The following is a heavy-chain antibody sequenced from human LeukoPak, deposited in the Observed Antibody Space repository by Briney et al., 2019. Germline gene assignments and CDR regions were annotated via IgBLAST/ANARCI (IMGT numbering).Heavy chain of an antibody. Sequence: SETLSLTCAVSGGSISSGGYSWSWIRQPPGKGLEWIGYIYHSGSTYYNPSPKSRVTISVDRSKNQFSLKLSSVTAADTAVYYCAREVRAGYGGNPADAFDIWGQGTMVTVSS. D-gene: IGHD4-23*01. CDR1: GGSISSGGYS. CDR2: IYHSGST. J-gene: IGHJ3*02. V-gene: IGHV4-30-2*01. CDR3: AREVRAGYGGNPADAFDI.